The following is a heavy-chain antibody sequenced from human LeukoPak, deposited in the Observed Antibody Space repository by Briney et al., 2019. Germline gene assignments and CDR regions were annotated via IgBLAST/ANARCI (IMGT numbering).Heavy chain of an antibody. Sequence: GGSLRLSCAASGFTFSSYAMSWVRQAPRKGLEWVSAISGSGGSTYYADSVKGRFTISRDNSKNTLYLQMNSLRAEDTAVYYCAKEKSSWDIVVVPAAIRYWGQGTLVTVSS. V-gene: IGHV3-23*01. CDR2: ISGSGGST. D-gene: IGHD2-2*01. CDR3: AKEKSSWDIVVVPAAIRY. J-gene: IGHJ4*02. CDR1: GFTFSSYA.